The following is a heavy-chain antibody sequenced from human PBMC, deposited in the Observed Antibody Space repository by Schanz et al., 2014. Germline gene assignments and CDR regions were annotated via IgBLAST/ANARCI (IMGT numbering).Heavy chain of an antibody. V-gene: IGHV3-30*04. CDR3: ARVYDSSGYYHLHAFDS. CDR2: VSYDGRNK. CDR1: GFTVSSYA. Sequence: QVQLVESGGGVVQPGRSLRLSCAASGFTVSSYAMHWVRQAPGKGLEWVAFVSYDGRNKYYADSVKGRFTISRDYSKKSVYLQMNSLRAEDTAVYYCARVYDSSGYYHLHAFDSWGQGTLVTVSS. D-gene: IGHD3-22*01. J-gene: IGHJ4*02.